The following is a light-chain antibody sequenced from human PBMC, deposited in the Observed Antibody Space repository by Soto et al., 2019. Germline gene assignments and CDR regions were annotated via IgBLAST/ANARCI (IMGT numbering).Light chain of an antibody. V-gene: IGKV3-15*01. Sequence: IVLTQSPATLSVSPGETATLSCRASQTVKNNLAWYQQKPGQAPRLLVYFASTRAAGIPARFSGSGSGTEFSLNISSLQSEDFALYYCQHYTAWPLTFGGGTKVETK. CDR3: QHYTAWPLT. J-gene: IGKJ4*01. CDR2: FAS. CDR1: QTVKNN.